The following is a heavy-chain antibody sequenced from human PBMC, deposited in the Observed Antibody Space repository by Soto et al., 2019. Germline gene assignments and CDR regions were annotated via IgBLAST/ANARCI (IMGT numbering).Heavy chain of an antibody. D-gene: IGHD6-13*01. CDR1: GFTFSSYA. J-gene: IGHJ6*02. Sequence: QVPLVESGGGVVQPGRSLRLSCAASGFTFSSYAMHWVRQAPGKGLEWVAVISYDGSYKYYADSVKGRFTISRDNSKNTLYLQMNSLRAEDTAVYYCAKDQQQQVARLGYYYGLDVWGQGTTVTVSS. V-gene: IGHV3-30*18. CDR3: AKDQQQQVARLGYYYGLDV. CDR2: ISYDGSYK.